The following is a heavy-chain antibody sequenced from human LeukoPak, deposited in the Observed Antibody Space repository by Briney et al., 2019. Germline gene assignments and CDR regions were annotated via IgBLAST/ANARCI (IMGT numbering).Heavy chain of an antibody. J-gene: IGHJ4*02. V-gene: IGHV3-23*01. CDR3: AKRGISSGWYGD. Sequence: GGSLRLSCVASGFTFSNYAMNWVRQAPGKGLEWLSTISGSAERTYYADSVKGRFTISRDSSKNTLYLQMNSLRAEDTAVYYCAKRGISSGWYGDWGQGTLVTVSS. CDR1: GFTFSNYA. D-gene: IGHD6-19*01. CDR2: ISGSAERT.